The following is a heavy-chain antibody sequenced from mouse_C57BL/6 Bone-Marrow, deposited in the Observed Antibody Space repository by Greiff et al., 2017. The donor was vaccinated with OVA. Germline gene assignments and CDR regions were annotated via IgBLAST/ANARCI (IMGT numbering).Heavy chain of an antibody. V-gene: IGHV1-81*01. CDR2: IYPRSGNT. D-gene: IGHD2-12*01. CDR3: AREYCYGDF. CDR1: GYTFTSYG. J-gene: IGHJ2*01. Sequence: QVQLQQSGAELARPGASVQLSCKASGYTFTSYGISWVKQRTGQGLEWIGEIYPRSGNTYYNEKFKGKATLTSDTSSITAYMELRSLASEYSSVYFCAREYCYGDFWGPGTTLTVSS.